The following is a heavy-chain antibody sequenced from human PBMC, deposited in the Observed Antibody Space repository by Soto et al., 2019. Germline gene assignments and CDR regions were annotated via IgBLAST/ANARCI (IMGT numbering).Heavy chain of an antibody. J-gene: IGHJ4*02. CDR2: ISGSGGST. D-gene: IGHD3-16*01. CDR1: GFTFSSYA. V-gene: IGHV3-23*01. Sequence: GGSLRLSCAASGFTFSSYAMSWVRQAPGKGLEWVSAISGSGGSTYYADSVKGRFNISRDNSKNTLYLQMNSLRAEDTAVYYCARAPQLRTYDYWGQGTLVTVSS. CDR3: ARAPQLRTYDY.